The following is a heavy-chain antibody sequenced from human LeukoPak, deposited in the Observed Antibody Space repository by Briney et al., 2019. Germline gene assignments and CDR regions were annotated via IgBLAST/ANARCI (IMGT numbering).Heavy chain of an antibody. D-gene: IGHD3-10*01. Sequence: SETLSLTCIVSGGSISSGSYFWGWIRQPPGMGLEWIGSISQSGTTYSNPSLKSRVTISVDTSKNHFSLDLSSVTAADTALYYCARQDFSMVRGVKFFQHWGQGTLVTVSS. CDR2: ISQSGTT. CDR3: ARQDFSMVRGVKFFQH. J-gene: IGHJ1*01. V-gene: IGHV4-39*01. CDR1: GGSISSGSYF.